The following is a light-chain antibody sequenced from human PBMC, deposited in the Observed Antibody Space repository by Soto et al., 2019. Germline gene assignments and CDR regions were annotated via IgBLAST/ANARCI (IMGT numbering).Light chain of an antibody. CDR3: QQYGSPIT. CDR1: QSFSSTY. J-gene: IGKJ5*01. Sequence: EIVLTQSPGTLSLSPGERATLSCRASQSFSSTYLAWYQQKPGQAPRLLIYGASSRATGIPDRFSGGGSGTDFSLTISRLDPEDFAVYYCQQYGSPITFGQGTRLEI. V-gene: IGKV3-20*01. CDR2: GAS.